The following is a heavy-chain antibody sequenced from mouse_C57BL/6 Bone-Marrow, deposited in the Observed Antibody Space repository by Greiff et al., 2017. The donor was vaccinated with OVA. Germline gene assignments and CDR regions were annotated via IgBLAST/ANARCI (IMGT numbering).Heavy chain of an antibody. V-gene: IGHV1-72*01. Sequence: VKLQESGAELVKPGASVKLSCTASGYTFTSYWMHWVKQRPGRGLEWIGMIDPNSGGTKYNEKFKSKATLTVDKPSSTAYMQLSSLTSEDSAVYYCARNICYYYGGGYYAMDYWGQGTSVTVSS. CDR1: GYTFTSYW. CDR3: ARNICYYYGGGYYAMDY. J-gene: IGHJ4*01. CDR2: IDPNSGGT. D-gene: IGHD1-1*02.